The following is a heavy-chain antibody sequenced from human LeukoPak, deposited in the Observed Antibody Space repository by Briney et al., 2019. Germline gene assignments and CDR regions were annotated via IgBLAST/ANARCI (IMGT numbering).Heavy chain of an antibody. CDR2: IYPGDSDT. CDR1: GYGFTTHW. J-gene: IGHJ4*02. D-gene: IGHD1-26*01. V-gene: IGHV5-51*03. CDR3: ARRDDGPVSGSYRGNFDY. Sequence: AGESLKISCKGSGYGFTTHWIGWVRQMPGKGLEWMGIIYPGDSDTTYSPSFQGHVTISADKSISTAYLQWSSLKASDTAVYYCARRDDGPVSGSYRGNFDYWGQGTLVTVSS.